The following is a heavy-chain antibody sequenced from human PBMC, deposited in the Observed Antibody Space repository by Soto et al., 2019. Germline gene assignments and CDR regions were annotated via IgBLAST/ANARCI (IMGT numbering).Heavy chain of an antibody. J-gene: IGHJ4*02. D-gene: IGHD3-10*01. CDR3: ARIGSGYGSGSYFRGTKYYFDY. Sequence: GGSLRLSCAASGFTFSSYSMNWVRQAPGKGLEWVSSISSSSSYIYYADSVKGRFTISRDNAKNSLYLQMNSLRAEDTAVYYCARIGSGYGSGSYFRGTKYYFDYWGQGTLVTVSS. CDR1: GFTFSSYS. CDR2: ISSSSSYI. V-gene: IGHV3-21*01.